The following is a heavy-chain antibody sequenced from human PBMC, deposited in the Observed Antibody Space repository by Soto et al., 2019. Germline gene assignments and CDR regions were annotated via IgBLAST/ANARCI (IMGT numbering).Heavy chain of an antibody. CDR1: GCTFTSYG. J-gene: IGHJ3*02. D-gene: IGHD1-7*01. V-gene: IGHV1-18*01. CDR3: ARDVGTTSAWGDAFDI. CDR2: ISAYNGNT. Sequence: ASVKVSCKASGCTFTSYGISWVRQAPGQGLEWMGWISAYNGNTNYAQKLQGRVTMTTDTSTSTAYMELRSLRSDDTAVYYCARDVGTTSAWGDAFDIWGQGTMVTVSS.